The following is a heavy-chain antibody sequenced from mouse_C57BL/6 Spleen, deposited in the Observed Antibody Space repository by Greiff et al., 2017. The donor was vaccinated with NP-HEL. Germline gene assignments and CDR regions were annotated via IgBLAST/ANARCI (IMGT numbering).Heavy chain of an antibody. CDR3: ARDYSKDYAMDY. J-gene: IGHJ4*01. D-gene: IGHD2-5*01. V-gene: IGHV1-82*01. CDR1: GYAFSSSW. Sequence: QVQLQQSGPELVKPGASVKISCKASGYAFSSSWMNWVKQRPGKGLEWIGRIYPGDGDTNYNGKFKGKATLTADKSSSTAYMQLSSLTSEDSAVYFCARDYSKDYAMDYWGQGTSVSVSS. CDR2: IYPGDGDT.